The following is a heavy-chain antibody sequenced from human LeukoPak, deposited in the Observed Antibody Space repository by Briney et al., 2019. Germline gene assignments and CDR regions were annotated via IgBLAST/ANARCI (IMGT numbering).Heavy chain of an antibody. V-gene: IGHV3-74*01. CDR2: INGDGSST. D-gene: IGHD6-19*01. Sequence: PGGSLRLSCAASGFTFSNYLMHWVRQAPGKGLVWVSRINGDGSSTTYADSVKGRFTISRDNAKNTLYLQMNSLRAEDTAVYYCARDVQAGPGYWGQGSLVTVSS. J-gene: IGHJ4*02. CDR3: ARDVQAGPGY. CDR1: GFTFSNYL.